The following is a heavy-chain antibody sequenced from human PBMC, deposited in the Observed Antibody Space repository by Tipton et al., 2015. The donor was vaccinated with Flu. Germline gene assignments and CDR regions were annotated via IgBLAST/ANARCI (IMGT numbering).Heavy chain of an antibody. CDR3: AHTYWAVGQNWFDP. D-gene: IGHD2-21*01. J-gene: IGHJ5*02. CDR2: IYWDDDK. CDR1: GFSLSVSGMG. V-gene: IGHV2-5*02. Sequence: LVKPTQTLTLTCTFSGFSLSVSGMGVAWIRQPPGKALEWLALIYWDDDKRYSPSLKNRLSISKDTSKNQVVLTMTNMDPLDTATYYCAHTYWAVGQNWFDPWGQGTLVTVSS.